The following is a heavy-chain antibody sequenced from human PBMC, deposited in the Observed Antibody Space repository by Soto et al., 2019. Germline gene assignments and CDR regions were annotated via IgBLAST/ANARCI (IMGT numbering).Heavy chain of an antibody. CDR3: ARQGYSSGWYADY. Sequence: QLQLQESGPGLVKPSETLSLTCTVSGGSISSSSYYWGWIRQPPGKGLEWIGSIYYSGSTYYNPSLKSRVTISVDTSKNQFSLKLSSVTAADTAVYYCARQGYSSGWYADYWGQGTLVTVSS. CDR1: GGSISSSSYY. J-gene: IGHJ4*02. D-gene: IGHD6-19*01. V-gene: IGHV4-39*01. CDR2: IYYSGST.